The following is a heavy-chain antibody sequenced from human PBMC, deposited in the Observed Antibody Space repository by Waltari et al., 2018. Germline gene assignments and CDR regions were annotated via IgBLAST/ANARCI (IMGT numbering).Heavy chain of an antibody. CDR2: ITRDGFSI. CDR1: GFIFSSYN. D-gene: IGHD3-22*01. V-gene: IGHV3-21*01. J-gene: IGHJ4*02. CDR3: AREYYYDGSTYDQ. Sequence: VQLVESGGGRVQSGGSLRLSCEASGFIFSSYNMNWVRQAPGKGLEWVSSITRDGFSIYYADSVKGRFTVSRDNAKNSLYVQMNNLGAEDTAVYYCAREYYYDGSTYDQWGQGTLVTVSS.